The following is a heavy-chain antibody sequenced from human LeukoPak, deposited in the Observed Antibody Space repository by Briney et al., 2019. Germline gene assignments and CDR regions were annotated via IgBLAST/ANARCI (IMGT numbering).Heavy chain of an antibody. CDR2: IASDGRHT. CDR1: GVTFSTYF. CDR3: ARERQDTIVHSGAFDI. J-gene: IGHJ3*02. D-gene: IGHD3-10*01. Sequence: GRSLRLSCAASGVTFSTYFMHWVRQAPGKGLEWVAVIASDGRHTFYVESVKGRFTISRDNAKNTLSLQMNSLRAEDTAAYSCARERQDTIVHSGAFDIWGKGTMVTVSS. V-gene: IGHV3-30*04.